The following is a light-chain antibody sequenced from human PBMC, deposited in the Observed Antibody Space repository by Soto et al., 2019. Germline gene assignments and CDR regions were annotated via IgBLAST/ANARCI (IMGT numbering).Light chain of an antibody. CDR3: SSFAGTNSFV. CDR2: EVT. J-gene: IGLJ1*01. Sequence: QCALTQPPSASGSPGQSVTISCTGTTSDIGAYNYVSWYQQRPGKAPKLIIYEVTRRPSGVPDRIFGSKSYTTASLTVSGLQAEDEADYYCSSFAGTNSFVFGTGTKLTVL. CDR1: TSDIGAYNY. V-gene: IGLV2-8*01.